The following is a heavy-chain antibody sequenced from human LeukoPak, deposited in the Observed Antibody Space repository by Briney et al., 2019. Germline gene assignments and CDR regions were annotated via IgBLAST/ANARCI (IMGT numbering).Heavy chain of an antibody. CDR2: IIPIFGTA. J-gene: IGHJ4*02. CDR3: ARDGPRYEYGSSSAPSHFDY. V-gene: IGHV1-69*05. Sequence: SVKVSCXASGGTFSSYAISWVRQAPGQGLGWMGRIIPIFGTANYAQKFQGRVTITTDESTSTAYMELSSLRSEDTAVYYCARDGPRYEYGSSSAPSHFDYWGQGTLVTVSS. CDR1: GGTFSSYA. D-gene: IGHD6-6*01.